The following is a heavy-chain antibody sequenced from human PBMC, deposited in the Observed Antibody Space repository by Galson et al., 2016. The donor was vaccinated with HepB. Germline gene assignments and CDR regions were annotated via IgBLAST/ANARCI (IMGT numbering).Heavy chain of an antibody. CDR1: EFTVSDKY. CDR2: ISGDGVP. V-gene: IGHV3-53*01. Sequence: SLRLSCAASEFTVSDKYMSWVRQAPGKGLEWVSLISGDGVPYYADSVKGRFTISRDHSDNSLYLQMNSLRAEDTAVYYCARRRGNTNFDYWGQGTLVTVSS. J-gene: IGHJ4*02. CDR3: ARRRGNTNFDY. D-gene: IGHD3-10*01.